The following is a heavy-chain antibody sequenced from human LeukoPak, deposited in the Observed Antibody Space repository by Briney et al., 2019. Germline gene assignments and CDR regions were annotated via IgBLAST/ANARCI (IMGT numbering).Heavy chain of an antibody. Sequence: SETLSLTCAVYGGSFSGYYWGWIRQRPGKGLEWIGEINHSGSTNYNPSLKSRVTISVGTSKTQFSLKVTSVTTADTAVYYCAKGRKDFDTNLGPFDSWGQGILVTVSS. CDR1: GGSFSGYY. CDR2: INHSGST. D-gene: IGHD3-9*01. CDR3: AKGRKDFDTNLGPFDS. J-gene: IGHJ4*02. V-gene: IGHV4-34*01.